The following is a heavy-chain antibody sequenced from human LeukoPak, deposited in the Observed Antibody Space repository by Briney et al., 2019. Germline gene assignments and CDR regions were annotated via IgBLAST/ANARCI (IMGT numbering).Heavy chain of an antibody. V-gene: IGHV4-59*12. CDR2: IYYTGST. D-gene: IGHD5-18*01. J-gene: IGHJ6*02. Sequence: SETLSLTCTVSGGSISSYNWNWIRQPPGKGLEWIGFIYYTGSTIYNPSLKSRVTISVDTSKNQFSLKLSSVTAADTAVYYCARAGYSYGSSDLYYGMDVWGQGTTVTVSS. CDR1: GGSISSYN. CDR3: ARAGYSYGSSDLYYGMDV.